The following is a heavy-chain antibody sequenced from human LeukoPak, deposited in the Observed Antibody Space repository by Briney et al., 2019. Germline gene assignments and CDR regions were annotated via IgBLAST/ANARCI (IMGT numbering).Heavy chain of an antibody. CDR1: GYTFTSYG. D-gene: IGHD3-10*01. CDR2: ISAYNGNT. J-gene: IGHJ5*02. Sequence: ASVKVSCKASGYTFTSYGISWVRQAPGQGLEWMGWISAYNGNTNYAQKLQGRVTMTRNTSISTAYMELSSLRSEDTAVYYCARSGMVRGVVSPFDPWGQGTLVTVSS. CDR3: ARSGMVRGVVSPFDP. V-gene: IGHV1-18*01.